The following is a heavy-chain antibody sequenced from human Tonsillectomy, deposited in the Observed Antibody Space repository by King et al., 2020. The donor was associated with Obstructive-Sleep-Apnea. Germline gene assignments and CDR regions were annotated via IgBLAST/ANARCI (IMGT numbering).Heavy chain of an antibody. J-gene: IGHJ4*02. V-gene: IGHV3-30*04. Sequence: VQLVESGGGVVQPGGSLRLSCAASGFTFNTYTLHWVRQAPGKGLEWVAVISYDGNYKYLTGSVKGRFTISRDNSKNTLYLQMDGLRGEDTAIYYCARAEDLGSSWHFPRYYFDYWGQGTLVTVSS. D-gene: IGHD6-13*01. CDR1: GFTFNTYT. CDR2: ISYDGNYK. CDR3: ARAEDLGSSWHFPRYYFDY.